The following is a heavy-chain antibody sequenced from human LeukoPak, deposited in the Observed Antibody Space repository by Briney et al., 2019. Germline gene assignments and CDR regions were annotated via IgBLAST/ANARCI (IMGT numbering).Heavy chain of an antibody. V-gene: IGHV3-48*01. D-gene: IGHD6-13*01. J-gene: IGHJ3*02. CDR3: AREGLAAAGTEDAFDI. Sequence: GGSLRLSRAASGFTFSSYSMNWVRQAPGKGLEWVSYISSSSSTIYYADSVKGRFTISRDNAKNSLYLQMNSLRAEDTAVYYCAREGLAAAGTEDAFDIWGQGTMVTVSS. CDR2: ISSSSSTI. CDR1: GFTFSSYS.